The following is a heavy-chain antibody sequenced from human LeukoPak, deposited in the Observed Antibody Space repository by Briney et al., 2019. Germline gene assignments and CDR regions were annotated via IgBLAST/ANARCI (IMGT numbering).Heavy chain of an antibody. V-gene: IGHV1-69*05. D-gene: IGHD3-10*01. CDR2: IIPIFGTA. J-gene: IGHJ5*02. Sequence: SVKVSCKASGGTFSSYAISWVRQAPGQGLEWMGRIIPIFGTANYAQKFQGRVTITTDESTSTAYMELSSLRSEDTAVYYCALTYYYGSVWFDPWAREPWSPSPQ. CDR3: ALTYYYGSVWFDP. CDR1: GGTFSSYA.